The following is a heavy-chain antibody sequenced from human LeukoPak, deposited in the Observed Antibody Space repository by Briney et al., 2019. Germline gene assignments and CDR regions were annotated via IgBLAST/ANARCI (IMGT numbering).Heavy chain of an antibody. CDR2: IYPGDSDT. D-gene: IGHD6-13*01. V-gene: IGHV5-51*01. Sequence: GESLKISCKGSGYSFTSYWIGWVRQMPGKGLEGMGIIYPGDSDTRYSPSFQGQVTISADKSISTAYLQWSSLKASDTAMYYCAAGIAAAGNAFDIWGQGTMVTVSS. CDR3: AAGIAAAGNAFDI. CDR1: GYSFTSYW. J-gene: IGHJ3*02.